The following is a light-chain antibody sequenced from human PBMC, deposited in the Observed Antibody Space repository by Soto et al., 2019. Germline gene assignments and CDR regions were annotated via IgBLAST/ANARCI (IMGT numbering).Light chain of an antibody. Sequence: EVVMTQSPATLSVSPGERVTLSCTASQSVSGNLAWYQQKPGQAPRLLIHGASTRATDIPARFSGSGSGTEFTLTITSLQSEDFAVYYCQQYHNWPPGLTVGGGTKVDSK. CDR3: QQYHNWPPGLT. J-gene: IGKJ4*01. CDR2: GAS. CDR1: QSVSGN. V-gene: IGKV3-15*01.